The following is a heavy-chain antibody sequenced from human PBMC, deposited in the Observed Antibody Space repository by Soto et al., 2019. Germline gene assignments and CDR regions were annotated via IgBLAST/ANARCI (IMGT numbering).Heavy chain of an antibody. Sequence: GGSLRLSCAASGFTFSSYAMSWVRQAPWKGLEWVSAISGSGGSTYYADSVKGRFTISRDNSKNTLYLQMNSLRAEDTAVYYCAKPASSDYYYAYFDYWGQGTLVTVSS. V-gene: IGHV3-23*01. CDR3: AKPASSDYYYAYFDY. CDR2: ISGSGGST. D-gene: IGHD3-22*01. J-gene: IGHJ4*02. CDR1: GFTFSSYA.